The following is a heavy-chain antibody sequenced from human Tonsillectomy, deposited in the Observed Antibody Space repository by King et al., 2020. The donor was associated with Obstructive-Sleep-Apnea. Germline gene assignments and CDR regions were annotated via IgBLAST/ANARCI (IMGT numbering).Heavy chain of an antibody. CDR1: GFSVSATY. CDR2: IYSGGGT. V-gene: IGHV3-53*04. J-gene: IGHJ3*02. D-gene: IGHD3-10*02. CDR3: ASNNYVSSIDAFDI. Sequence: VQLVESGGGLVQPGESLRLSCAASGFSVSATYMTWVRQAPGKGLEWVSIIYSGGGTDYADSVKGRFTISRHKSENTLSLHMNSLTAHDTAIYYCASNNYVSSIDAFDIWGQGTAVTVS.